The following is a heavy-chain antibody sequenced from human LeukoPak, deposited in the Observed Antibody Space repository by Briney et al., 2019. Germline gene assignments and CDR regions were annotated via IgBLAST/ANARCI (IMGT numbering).Heavy chain of an antibody. CDR1: GFTFSNAW. J-gene: IGHJ4*02. CDR3: ARGSATEIDY. CDR2: ISSRSSTI. Sequence: GGSLRLSCAASGFTFSNAWMSWVRQAPGKGLEWVSYISSRSSTIYYADSVKGRFTISRDNAKNSLYLQMNSLRDEDTAVYYCARGSATEIDYWGQGTLVTVSS. V-gene: IGHV3-48*02.